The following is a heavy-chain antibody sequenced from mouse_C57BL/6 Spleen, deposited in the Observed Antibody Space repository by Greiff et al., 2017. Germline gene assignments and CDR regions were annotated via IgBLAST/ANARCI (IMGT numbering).Heavy chain of an antibody. CDR1: GYTFTSYW. V-gene: IGHV1-64*01. Sequence: VQLQQSGAELVKPGASVKLSCKASGYTFTSYWMHWVKQRPGQGLEWIGMIHPNSGSTNYNEKFKSKATLTVDKSSSTAYMQLSSLTSEDSAVYYCALITTVVAEDYWGQGTTLTVSS. CDR3: ALITTVVAEDY. CDR2: IHPNSGST. J-gene: IGHJ2*01. D-gene: IGHD1-1*01.